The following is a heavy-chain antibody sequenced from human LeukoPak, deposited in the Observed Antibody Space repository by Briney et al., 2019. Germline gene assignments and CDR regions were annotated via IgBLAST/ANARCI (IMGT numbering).Heavy chain of an antibody. J-gene: IGHJ4*02. Sequence: PGGSLRLSCVGSGFTFISYSMSWVRQAPGRGPEWISYISTSSDTIYYADSVKGRFTITRDNAKNSLYLQMNSLRAEDTAVYYCARDQTDYYDSTGYDCWGQGTLVTVSS. D-gene: IGHD3-22*01. CDR2: ISTSSDTI. CDR1: GFTFISYS. V-gene: IGHV3-48*01. CDR3: ARDQTDYYDSTGYDC.